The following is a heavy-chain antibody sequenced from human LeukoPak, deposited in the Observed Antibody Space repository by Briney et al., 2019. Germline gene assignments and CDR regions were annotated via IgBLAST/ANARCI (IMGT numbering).Heavy chain of an antibody. Sequence: PSETLSLTCTVSGGSISSSSYYWGWIRQPPGKGLEWIGSIYYSGSTYYNPSLKSRVTISVDTSKNQFSLKLSSVTAADTAVYYCARSEMGAHDYWGQGTLVTVSS. CDR3: ARSEMGAHDY. CDR1: GGSISSSSYY. V-gene: IGHV4-39*07. J-gene: IGHJ4*02. D-gene: IGHD1-26*01. CDR2: IYYSGST.